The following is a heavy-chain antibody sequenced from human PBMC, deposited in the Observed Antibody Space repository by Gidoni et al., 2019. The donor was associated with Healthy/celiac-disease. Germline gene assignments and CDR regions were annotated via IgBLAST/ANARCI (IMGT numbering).Heavy chain of an antibody. J-gene: IGHJ4*02. CDR1: GFTFDDYA. CDR3: AKDMTTIFGVAPFDY. CDR2: ISWNSGSI. V-gene: IGHV3-9*01. Sequence: EVQLVESGGGLVQPGRSLRLSCAASGFTFDDYAMHWVRQAPGKGLEWVSGISWNSGSIGYADSVKGRFTISRDNAKNSLYLQMNSLRAEDTALYYCAKDMTTIFGVAPFDYWGQGTLVTVSS. D-gene: IGHD3-3*01.